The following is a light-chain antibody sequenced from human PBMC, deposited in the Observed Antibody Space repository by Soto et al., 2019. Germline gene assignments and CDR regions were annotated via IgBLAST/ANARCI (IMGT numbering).Light chain of an antibody. Sequence: ELVLTQSPGTLSLSPGDRATLSCRASQSVSSSYLAWYQQKPGQAPRLLIYGASSRATGIPDRFSGSGSGTDVTLNISRLEPEDIAVYYCQPYDSSPLSFGVGTKVEIK. CDR2: GAS. J-gene: IGKJ4*01. CDR1: QSVSSSY. V-gene: IGKV3-20*01. CDR3: QPYDSSPLS.